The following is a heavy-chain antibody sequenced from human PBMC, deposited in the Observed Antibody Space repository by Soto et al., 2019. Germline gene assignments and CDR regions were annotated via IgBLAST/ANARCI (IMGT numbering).Heavy chain of an antibody. CDR3: ARGLVVTAIPAYYYYGMDV. V-gene: IGHV1-69*13. CDR1: GGTFSSYA. Sequence: SVKVSCKASGGTFSSYAISWVRQAPGQGLEWMGGIIPIFGTANYAQKFQGRVTITADESTSTAYMELSSLRSEDTAVYYCARGLVVTAIPAYYYYGMDVWGQGTTVTVSS. CDR2: IIPIFGTA. J-gene: IGHJ6*02. D-gene: IGHD2-21*02.